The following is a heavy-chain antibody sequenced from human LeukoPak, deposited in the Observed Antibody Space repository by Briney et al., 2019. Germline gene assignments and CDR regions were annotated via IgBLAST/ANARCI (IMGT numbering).Heavy chain of an antibody. Sequence: KAGRCLRLSCAASGXTFSDYYMSWIRQAPGKGLEWGSYISSSSSHTTYAESVKVRFTISRDNAKNSLSLQVNSLRADDTAVYYCARVGSIAAAGTPDYWGQGTLVTVSS. CDR1: GXTFSDYY. CDR2: ISSSSSHT. J-gene: IGHJ4*02. CDR3: ARVGSIAAAGTPDY. V-gene: IGHV3-11*06. D-gene: IGHD6-13*01.